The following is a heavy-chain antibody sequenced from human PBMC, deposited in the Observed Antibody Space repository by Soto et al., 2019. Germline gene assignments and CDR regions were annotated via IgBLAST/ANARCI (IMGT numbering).Heavy chain of an antibody. Sequence: GGSLRLSCAASGFTFSSYWMSWVRQAPGKGLEWVANIKQDGSEKYYVDSVKGRFTISRDNAKNSLYLQMNSLRAEDTAVYYCARVSIRGYSGYDSPYYFDYWGQGTLVTVSS. V-gene: IGHV3-7*01. J-gene: IGHJ4*02. CDR2: IKQDGSEK. D-gene: IGHD5-12*01. CDR3: ARVSIRGYSGYDSPYYFDY. CDR1: GFTFSSYW.